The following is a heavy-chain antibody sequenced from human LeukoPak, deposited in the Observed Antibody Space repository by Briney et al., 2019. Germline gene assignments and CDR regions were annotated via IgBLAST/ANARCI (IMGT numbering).Heavy chain of an antibody. D-gene: IGHD1-14*01. J-gene: IGHJ6*02. CDR2: ITVSGGTT. CDR1: EFTFSSYA. V-gene: IGHV3-23*01. Sequence: PGGSLRLSCAASEFTFSSYAMQGVRDAPGKGLEWVSGITVSGGTTYYTDSVKGRFTISRDNSKNTLYLQMNSLRAEDTAVYYCAKYLTARGPPYALDVWGQGTTVTVSS. CDR3: AKYLTARGPPYALDV.